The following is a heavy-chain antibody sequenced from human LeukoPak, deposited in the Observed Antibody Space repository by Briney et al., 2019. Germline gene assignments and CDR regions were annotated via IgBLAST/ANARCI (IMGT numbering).Heavy chain of an antibody. D-gene: IGHD3-22*01. CDR1: GFTSSSYW. V-gene: IGHV3-7*01. J-gene: IGHJ4*02. CDR3: ARRSYYDSSGYYSFDY. Sequence: PGGSLRLSCAASGFTSSSYWMSWVRQAPGKGLEWVANIKQDGSEKYYVDSVKGRFTISRDNAKNSLYLQMNSLRAEDTAVYYCARRSYYDSSGYYSFDYWGQGTLVTVSS. CDR2: IKQDGSEK.